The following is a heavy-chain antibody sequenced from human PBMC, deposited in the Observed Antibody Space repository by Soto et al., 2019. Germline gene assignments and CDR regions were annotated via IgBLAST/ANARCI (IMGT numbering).Heavy chain of an antibody. V-gene: IGHV4-31*03. D-gene: IGHD4-17*01. CDR1: GGSISSGGYY. CDR2: IYYSGST. CDR3: ARESKATVTTFDYYYYMDV. Sequence: SETLSLTCTVSGGSISSGGYYWSWIRQHPGKGLEWIGYIYYSGSTYYNPSLKSRVTISVDTSKNQFSLKLSSVTAAETAVYYCARESKATVTTFDYYYYMDVWGKGTTVTVSS. J-gene: IGHJ6*03.